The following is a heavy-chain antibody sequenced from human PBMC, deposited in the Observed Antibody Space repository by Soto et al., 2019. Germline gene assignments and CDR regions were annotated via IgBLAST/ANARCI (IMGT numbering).Heavy chain of an antibody. V-gene: IGHV3-30-3*01. CDR3: TRESSAYYCDF. CDR1: EFTFRTHS. J-gene: IGHJ4*02. Sequence: RVSPRLSFAASEFTFRTHSMHWVRQAPGKGLEWVAVISYDGSDKFYADSVKGRFTISRDNSKNTMYLQMNSLRVEDTAVYYCTRESSAYYCDFWGQGALVTVSS. CDR2: ISYDGSDK. D-gene: IGHD3-3*01.